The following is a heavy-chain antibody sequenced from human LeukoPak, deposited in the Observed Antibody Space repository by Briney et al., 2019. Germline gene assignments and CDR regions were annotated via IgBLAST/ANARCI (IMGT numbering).Heavy chain of an antibody. CDR3: AKRMIRGVNHDAFDL. CDR2: VSGSGGST. D-gene: IGHD3-10*01. J-gene: IGHJ3*01. V-gene: IGHV3-23*01. Sequence: GGSLRLSCAASGFNFSRYAMSWVRQAPGKGLEWVSAVSGSGGSTYYADSVKGLFTISRDNSKNTLYLQMNSLRAEDTAVYYCAKRMIRGVNHDAFDLWGQGTMVTVSS. CDR1: GFNFSRYA.